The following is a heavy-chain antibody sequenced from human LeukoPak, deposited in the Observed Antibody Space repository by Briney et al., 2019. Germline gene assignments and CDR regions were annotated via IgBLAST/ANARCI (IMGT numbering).Heavy chain of an antibody. CDR1: GGSISSYY. V-gene: IGHV4-59*08. D-gene: IGHD3-16*01. CDR3: ARVGEQYTFGGYYFDY. CDR2: IYYSGST. Sequence: SETLSLTCTVSGGSISSYYWSWIRQPPGKGLEWIGYIYYSGSTNYNPSLKSRVTISVDTSKNQFSLKLSSVTAADTAVYYCARVGEQYTFGGYYFDYWGQGTLVTVSS. J-gene: IGHJ4*02.